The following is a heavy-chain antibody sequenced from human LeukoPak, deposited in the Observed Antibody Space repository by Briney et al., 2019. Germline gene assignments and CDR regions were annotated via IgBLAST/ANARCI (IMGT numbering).Heavy chain of an antibody. Sequence: SETLSLTCTVSGGSISSSSYYWGWIRQPPGRGLEWIGEINHSGSTNYNPSLKSRVTISVDTSKNQFSLKLSSVTAADTAVYYCARANWNYRWDVWGQGTTVTVSS. D-gene: IGHD1-7*01. CDR1: GGSISSSSYY. CDR3: ARANWNYRWDV. V-gene: IGHV4-39*07. CDR2: INHSGST. J-gene: IGHJ6*02.